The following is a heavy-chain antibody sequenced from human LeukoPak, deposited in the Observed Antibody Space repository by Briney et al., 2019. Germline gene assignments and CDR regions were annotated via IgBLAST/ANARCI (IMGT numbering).Heavy chain of an antibody. Sequence: PSETLSLTCTVSGGSISSYYWSWIRQPPGKGLEWIGYIYYSGSTNYNPSLKSRVTISVDTSKNQFSLKLSSVTAADTAVYYCARCSNGSGTYYNPYYYYYMDVWGKGTTVTVSS. J-gene: IGHJ6*03. CDR2: IYYSGST. CDR1: GGSISSYY. V-gene: IGHV4-59*08. CDR3: ARCSNGSGTYYNPYYYYYMDV. D-gene: IGHD3-10*01.